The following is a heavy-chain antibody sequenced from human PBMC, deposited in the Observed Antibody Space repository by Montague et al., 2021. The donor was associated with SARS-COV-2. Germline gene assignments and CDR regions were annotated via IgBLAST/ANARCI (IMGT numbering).Heavy chain of an antibody. CDR3: ARVSDFWSGYYTAVGAFDI. Sequence: SETRSLTCTVSGGSISSYYWSWIRQPPGKGLEWIGYIYYSGSTNXNPSLKSRVTISVDTSKNQFSLKLSSVTAADTAVYYCARVSDFWSGYYTAVGAFDIWGQGTMVTVSS. CDR1: GGSISSYY. D-gene: IGHD3-3*01. V-gene: IGHV4-59*01. CDR2: IYYSGST. J-gene: IGHJ3*02.